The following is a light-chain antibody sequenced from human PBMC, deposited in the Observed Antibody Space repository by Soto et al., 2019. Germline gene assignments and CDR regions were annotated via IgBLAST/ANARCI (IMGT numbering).Light chain of an antibody. CDR2: EVS. V-gene: IGLV2-14*01. CDR3: SSYPSSSTYI. CDR1: SSDVGGYDF. Sequence: QSALTQPASVSGSPGQSITVSCTGTSSDVGGYDFVSWYQHHPGKAPKLMIYEVSDRPSGVSNRFSGSKSGTTASLTISELQAEDEADYYCSSYPSSSTYIFGTGTKLTVL. J-gene: IGLJ1*01.